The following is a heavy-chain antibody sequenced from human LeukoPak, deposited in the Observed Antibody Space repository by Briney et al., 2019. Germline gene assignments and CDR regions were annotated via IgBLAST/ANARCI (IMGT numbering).Heavy chain of an antibody. CDR2: INESGTT. CDR1: GGSFSGYY. Sequence: SETLSLTCAVFGGSFSGYYWTWVRQAPGKGLEGIGEINESGTTHYNASLTNRVTISVDTSKNQFSLKLTSLTAAATAVFYCARALMTLVRGVPRTTWFHPWGQGTLVTVSS. J-gene: IGHJ5*02. D-gene: IGHD3-10*01. CDR3: ARALMTLVRGVPRTTWFHP. V-gene: IGHV4-34*01.